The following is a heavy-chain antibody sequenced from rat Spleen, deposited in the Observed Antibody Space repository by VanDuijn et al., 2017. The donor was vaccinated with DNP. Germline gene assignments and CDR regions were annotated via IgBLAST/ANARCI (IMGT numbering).Heavy chain of an antibody. CDR1: GFTFSDYN. Sequence: EVQLVESGGGLVQPGRSLKLSCTDSGFTFSDYNMAWVRQAPKKGLEWVATISYDGTSTNYRDSVKGRFTISRDNAKTTLYLQMNSLTSEDMATYYCARPHYYSSGGFAYWGQGVMVTVSS. V-gene: IGHV5-7*01. D-gene: IGHD1-1*01. CDR2: ISYDGTST. J-gene: IGHJ2*01. CDR3: ARPHYYSSGGFAY.